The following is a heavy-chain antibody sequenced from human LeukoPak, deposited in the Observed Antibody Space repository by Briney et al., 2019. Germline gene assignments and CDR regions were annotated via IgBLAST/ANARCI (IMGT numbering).Heavy chain of an antibody. D-gene: IGHD5-12*01. V-gene: IGHV3-30-3*01. CDR1: GFTFSSYA. CDR3: ARDGYSGYDY. Sequence: GGSLRLSCAASGFTFSSYAMHWVRQAPGKGLEWVAVISYDGSNKYYADSVKGRFTISRDNSKNTLYLQINSLRAEDTAVYYCARDGYSGYDYWGQGTLVTVSS. J-gene: IGHJ4*02. CDR2: ISYDGSNK.